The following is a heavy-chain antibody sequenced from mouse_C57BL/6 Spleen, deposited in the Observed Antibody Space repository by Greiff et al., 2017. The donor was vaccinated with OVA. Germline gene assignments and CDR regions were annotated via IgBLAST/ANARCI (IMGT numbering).Heavy chain of an antibody. V-gene: IGHV5-6*01. D-gene: IGHD2-4*01. Sequence: EVKLMESGGDLVKPGGSLKPSCAASGFTFSSYGMSWVRQTPDKRLEWVATISSGGSYTYYPDSVKGRFTISRDNAKNTLYLQMSSLKSEDTAMYYCALPYDYDPYYYAMDYWGQGTSVTVSS. CDR3: ALPYDYDPYYYAMDY. CDR2: ISSGGSYT. CDR1: GFTFSSYG. J-gene: IGHJ4*01.